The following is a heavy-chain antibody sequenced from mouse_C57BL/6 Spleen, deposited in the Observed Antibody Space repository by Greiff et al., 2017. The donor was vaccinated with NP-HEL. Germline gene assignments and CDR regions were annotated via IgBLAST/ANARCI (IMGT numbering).Heavy chain of an antibody. V-gene: IGHV1-26*01. CDR2: INPNNGGT. D-gene: IGHD4-1*01. Sequence: VQLQQSGPELVKPGASVKISCKASGYTFTDYYMNWVKQSHGKSLEWIGDINPNNGGTSYNQKFKGKATLTVDKSSSTAYMELRSLTSEDSAVYYCARGGSNWGVAYWGQGTLVTVSA. CDR3: ARGGSNWGVAY. CDR1: GYTFTDYY. J-gene: IGHJ3*01.